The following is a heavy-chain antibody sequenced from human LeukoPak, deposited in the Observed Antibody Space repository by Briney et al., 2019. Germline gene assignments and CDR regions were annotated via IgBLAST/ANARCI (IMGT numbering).Heavy chain of an antibody. CDR3: ARELVAGTFDH. J-gene: IGHJ4*02. V-gene: IGHV3-11*01. Sequence: GGSLRLSCGASEFNVNDYYMSWVRQAPGKGLEWISDIGGSDTIVAYAGSVEGRFTISRDIAKNSLFLQMNSLRADDTSVYYCARELVAGTFDHWGQGILVTVSS. D-gene: IGHD1-7*01. CDR1: EFNVNDYY. CDR2: IGGSDTIV.